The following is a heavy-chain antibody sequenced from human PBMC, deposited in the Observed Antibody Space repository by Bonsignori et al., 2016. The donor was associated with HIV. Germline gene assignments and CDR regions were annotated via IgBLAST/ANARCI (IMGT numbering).Heavy chain of an antibody. V-gene: IGHV4-34*01. Sequence: WIRQPPGKGLQWIGEINQSGSTNYNPSLKSRVTMSVDTSKNQFSLRLTSVTAADTAVYYCARGGGFYYGSGRLNWFDPWGRGTLVTVSS. D-gene: IGHD3-10*01. CDR2: INQSGST. CDR3: ARGGGFYYGSGRLNWFDP. J-gene: IGHJ5*02.